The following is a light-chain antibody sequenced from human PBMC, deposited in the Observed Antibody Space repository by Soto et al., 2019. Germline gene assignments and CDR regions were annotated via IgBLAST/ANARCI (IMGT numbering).Light chain of an antibody. Sequence: DIPMTQSPSTLSASVGDRVTITCRARQNISIWLAWYQQRPGRAPRLLIYDSSSLESGVPSTFSGSGSGTEVSLTISNLRPDDFATYYCQHYHSFSITFGQGTRLEIK. J-gene: IGKJ5*01. CDR3: QHYHSFSIT. CDR2: DSS. CDR1: QNISIW. V-gene: IGKV1-5*01.